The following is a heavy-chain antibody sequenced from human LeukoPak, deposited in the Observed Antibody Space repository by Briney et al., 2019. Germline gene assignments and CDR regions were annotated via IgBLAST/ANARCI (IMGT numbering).Heavy chain of an antibody. CDR2: INPNSGGT. D-gene: IGHD2-15*01. CDR1: GYTFTGYY. CDR3: ARDRDGGSYYFDY. Sequence: ASVKVSCKASGYTFTGYYMHWVRQAPGQGLEWMGRINPNSGGTNYAQKFRGRVTMTRDTSISTAYMELSRLRSDDTAVYYCARDRDGGSYYFDYWGQGTLVTVSS. J-gene: IGHJ4*02. V-gene: IGHV1-2*06.